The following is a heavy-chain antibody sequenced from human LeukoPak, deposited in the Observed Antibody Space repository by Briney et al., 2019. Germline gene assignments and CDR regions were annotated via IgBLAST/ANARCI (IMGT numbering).Heavy chain of an antibody. CDR1: GFTFTDYW. CDR3: ARVGTWELQRVFDY. D-gene: IGHD1-26*01. V-gene: IGHV3-7*01. CDR2: IHKAGTES. J-gene: IGHJ4*02. Sequence: PGGSLRLSCAASGFTFTDYWMTWVRQVPGKGLEWVANIHKAGTESYYVDSMKGRLAISRDNAKNSLYLQLSSLRVDDTAVYYCARVGTWELQRVFDYWGQGTLVTVSS.